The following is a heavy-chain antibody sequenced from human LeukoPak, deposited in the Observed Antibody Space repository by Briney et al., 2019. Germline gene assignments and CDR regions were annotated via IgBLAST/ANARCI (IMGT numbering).Heavy chain of an antibody. CDR1: GYTLTELS. Sequence: ASVKVSCKVSGYTLTELSMHGVRQAPGKGLEWMGGFDPEDGETIYAQKFQGRVTMTEDTSTDTAYMELSSLRSEDTAVYYCATIRIRYCTNGVCYTGYFDYWGQGTLVTVSS. V-gene: IGHV1-24*01. CDR3: ATIRIRYCTNGVCYTGYFDY. D-gene: IGHD2-8*01. CDR2: FDPEDGET. J-gene: IGHJ4*02.